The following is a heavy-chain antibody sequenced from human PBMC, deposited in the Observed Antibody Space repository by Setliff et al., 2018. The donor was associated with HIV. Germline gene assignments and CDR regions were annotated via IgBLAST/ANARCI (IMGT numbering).Heavy chain of an antibody. CDR1: GGSISGYF. Sequence: SETLSLTCTVSGGSISGYFWSWIRQPPGKGLEWIGYIFSTERTSYNPSLESRASISIDTSRNQFSLKLNSVTAADTAVYYCARVLGASAVAFDVWGQGTVVTVSS. D-gene: IGHD2-2*01. J-gene: IGHJ3*01. V-gene: IGHV4-59*01. CDR3: ARVLGASAVAFDV. CDR2: IFSTERT.